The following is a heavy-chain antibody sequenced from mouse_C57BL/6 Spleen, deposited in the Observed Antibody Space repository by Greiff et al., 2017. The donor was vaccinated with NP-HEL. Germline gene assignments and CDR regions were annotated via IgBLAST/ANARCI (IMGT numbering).Heavy chain of an antibody. D-gene: IGHD2-4*01. CDR1: GFTFSSYG. Sequence: EVHLVESGGDLVKPGGSLKLSCAASGFTFSSYGMSWVRQTPDKRLEWVATISSGGSYTYYPDSVKGRFTISRDNAKNTLYLQMSSLKSEDTAMYYCARPYYDYDGSFAYWGQGTLVTVSA. CDR3: ARPYYDYDGSFAY. V-gene: IGHV5-6*01. J-gene: IGHJ3*01. CDR2: ISSGGSYT.